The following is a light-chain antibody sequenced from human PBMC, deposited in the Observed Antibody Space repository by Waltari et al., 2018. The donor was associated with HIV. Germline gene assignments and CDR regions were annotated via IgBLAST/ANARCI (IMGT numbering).Light chain of an antibody. CDR2: QNT. CDR3: QAWDSSTDVV. J-gene: IGLJ3*02. CDR1: ALGDKY. Sequence: SYHLTQPPSVSVSPGQTATITCSGDALGDKYTCWYQQRPGHSPVLVISQNTKRPSGSPERFSGPASGNTATLTISGTQAVDEADYYCQAWDSSTDVVFGGGTKLTVL. V-gene: IGLV3-1*01.